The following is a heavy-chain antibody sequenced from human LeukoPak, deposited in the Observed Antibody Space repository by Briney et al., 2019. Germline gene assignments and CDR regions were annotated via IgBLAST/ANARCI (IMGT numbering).Heavy chain of an antibody. J-gene: IGHJ4*02. CDR1: GGTFSNYA. CDR3: ARARIPFAVVIPWDY. Sequence: SVKVSCKASGGTFSNYAISWVRQAPGQGLEWMGGIIPLFGTANYAQRFQGRVTITADESTSTAYMALSTLRSEDTAIYYCARARIPFAVVIPWDYWGQGTLVTVSS. D-gene: IGHD3-3*01. CDR2: IIPLFGTA. V-gene: IGHV1-69*13.